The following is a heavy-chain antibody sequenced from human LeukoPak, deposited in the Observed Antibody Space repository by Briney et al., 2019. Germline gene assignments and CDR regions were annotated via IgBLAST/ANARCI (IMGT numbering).Heavy chain of an antibody. CDR3: ARAPTHYDILTALDY. D-gene: IGHD3-9*01. J-gene: IGHJ4*02. V-gene: IGHV4-30-4*08. Sequence: PSQTLSLTCTVSGGSISSGDCYWSWIRQPPGKGLEWIGYIYYSGSTYYNPSLKSRVTISVDTSKNQFSLKLSSVTAADKAVYYCARAPTHYDILTALDYWGQGTLVTVSS. CDR2: IYYSGST. CDR1: GGSISSGDCY.